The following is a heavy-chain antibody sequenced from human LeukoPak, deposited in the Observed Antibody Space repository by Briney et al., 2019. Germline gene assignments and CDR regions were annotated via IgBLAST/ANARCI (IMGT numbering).Heavy chain of an antibody. CDR2: IYYIGNT. CDR1: SGSISTYY. V-gene: IGHV4-59*01. Sequence: PSETLSLTCTVSSGSISTYYWSWIRHPPGKGLEWIGYIYYIGNTNYNPSLESRVTISVDTSRNQFSLQLRSVTAADTAVYYCAREDPQTTVPEGMDVWGQGTTVIVSS. J-gene: IGHJ6*02. D-gene: IGHD4-17*01. CDR3: AREDPQTTVPEGMDV.